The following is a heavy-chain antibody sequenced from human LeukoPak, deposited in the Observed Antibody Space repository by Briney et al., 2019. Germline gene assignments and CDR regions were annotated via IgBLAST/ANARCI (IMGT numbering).Heavy chain of an antibody. D-gene: IGHD1-1*01. CDR2: ISGSGGST. J-gene: IGHJ4*02. V-gene: IGHV3-23*01. CDR3: ARRPGLERYYFDY. Sequence: GGSLRLSCAASGFTFSSYAMSWVRQAPGKGLQWVSTISGSGGSTYYADSVKGRFTISRDNSKNTLYLQMNSLRAEDTAVYYCARRPGLERYYFDYWGQGTLVTVSS. CDR1: GFTFSSYA.